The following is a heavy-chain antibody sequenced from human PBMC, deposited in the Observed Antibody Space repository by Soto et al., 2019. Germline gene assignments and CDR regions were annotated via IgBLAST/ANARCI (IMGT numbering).Heavy chain of an antibody. D-gene: IGHD2-21*01. V-gene: IGHV3-66*01. CDR1: GFTVSCNY. Sequence: GGSLRLSCAASGFTVSCNYLSWVRQAPGKGLEWVSVIYSGGSTYYADAVKGRFTISRDNSKNTLYLQMNSLRAEDTSVYYCARDGPHRAVWWGQGTLVTVSS. J-gene: IGHJ4*02. CDR3: ARDGPHRAVW. CDR2: IYSGGST.